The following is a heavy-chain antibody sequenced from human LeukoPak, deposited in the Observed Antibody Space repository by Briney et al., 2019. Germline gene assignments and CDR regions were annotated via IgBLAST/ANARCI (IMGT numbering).Heavy chain of an antibody. D-gene: IGHD6-13*01. CDR3: ARSFTAAGNYFDY. Sequence: PSGRSLRLSCAASGFTFSSYAMHWVRQAPGKGLEWVAVVSYDGSNKYYADSVKGRFTISRDNSKNTLYLQMNSLRAEDTAVYYCARSFTAAGNYFDYWGQGTLVTVSS. CDR2: VSYDGSNK. V-gene: IGHV3-30*04. CDR1: GFTFSSYA. J-gene: IGHJ4*02.